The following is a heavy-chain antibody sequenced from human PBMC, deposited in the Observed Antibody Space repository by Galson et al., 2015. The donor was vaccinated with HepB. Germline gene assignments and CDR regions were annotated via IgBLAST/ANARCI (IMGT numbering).Heavy chain of an antibody. CDR3: AKDEMGGTYGNFDY. CDR1: GFTFSIYA. D-gene: IGHD4-17*01. V-gene: IGHV3-23*01. Sequence: SLRLSCAASGFTFSIYAMSWVRQAPGKGLEWVSGVSGGGGSTYYADSVKGRFTISRDNSKNTLYLQMNSLRAEDTAVYYCAKDEMGGTYGNFDYWGQGTLVTVSS. CDR2: VSGGGGST. J-gene: IGHJ4*02.